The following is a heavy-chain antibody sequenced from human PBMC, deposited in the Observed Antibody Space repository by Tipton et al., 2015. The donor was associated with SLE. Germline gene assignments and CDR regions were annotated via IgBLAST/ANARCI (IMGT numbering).Heavy chain of an antibody. V-gene: IGHV4-59*08. CDR1: GGSISSYY. CDR3: ARLRDSSSPAFDI. D-gene: IGHD6-13*01. J-gene: IGHJ3*02. CDR2: IYYSGST. Sequence: TLSLTCTVSGGSISSYYWSWIRQPPGKGLEWIGHIYYSGSTNYNPSLKSRVTISVDTSKNQFSLKLSSVTAADTAVYYCARLRDSSSPAFDIWGQGTMVTVSS.